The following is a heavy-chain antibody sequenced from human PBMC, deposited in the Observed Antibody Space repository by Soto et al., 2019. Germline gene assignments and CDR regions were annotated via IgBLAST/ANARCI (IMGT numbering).Heavy chain of an antibody. CDR3: ARGPYSNYPYYYYGMDV. CDR2: ISYDGSNK. CDR1: GFTFSSYA. Sequence: QVQLVESGGGVVQPGRSLRLSCAASGFTFSSYAMHWVRQAPGKGLEWVAVISYDGSNKYYADSVKGRFTISRDNSKNTVYLQMNSLRAEDTAVYYCARGPYSNYPYYYYGMDVWGQGTTVTVSS. D-gene: IGHD4-4*01. J-gene: IGHJ6*02. V-gene: IGHV3-30-3*01.